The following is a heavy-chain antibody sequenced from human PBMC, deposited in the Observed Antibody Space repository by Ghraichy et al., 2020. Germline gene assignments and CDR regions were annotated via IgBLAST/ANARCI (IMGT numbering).Heavy chain of an antibody. D-gene: IGHD3-22*01. CDR1: GFTFSSYA. CDR2: ISGSGGST. CDR3: AKDLYYYDSSGYYGRFDY. J-gene: IGHJ4*02. V-gene: IGHV3-23*01. Sequence: GGSLRLSCAASGFTFSSYAMSWVRQAPGKGLEWVSAISGSGGSTYYADSVKGRFTISRDNSKNTLYLQMNSLRAEDTAVYYCAKDLYYYDSSGYYGRFDYWGQGTLVTVSS.